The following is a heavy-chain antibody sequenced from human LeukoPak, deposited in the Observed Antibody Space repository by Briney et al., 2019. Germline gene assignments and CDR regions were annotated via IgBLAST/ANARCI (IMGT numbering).Heavy chain of an antibody. CDR1: GFTFSSYG. V-gene: IGHV3-30*02. J-gene: IGHJ4*02. CDR3: ANNPRTSAFWSGYSYYFDY. D-gene: IGHD3-3*01. CDR2: IRYDGSNK. Sequence: PGGSLRLSCAASGFTFSSYGMHWVRQAPGKGLEWVAFIRYDGSNKYYADSVKGRFTISRDNSKNTLYLQMNSLRAEDTAVYYCANNPRTSAFWSGYSYYFDYWGQGTLVTVSS.